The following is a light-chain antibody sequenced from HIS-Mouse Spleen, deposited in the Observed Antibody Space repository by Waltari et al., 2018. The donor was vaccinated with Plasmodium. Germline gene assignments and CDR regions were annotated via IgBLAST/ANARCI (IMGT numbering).Light chain of an antibody. CDR1: SGHGGSYNL. J-gene: IGLJ3*02. CDR2: EGS. Sequence: QSALTQPASVSGSPGQSITIPCTGTSGHGGSYNLFSWYHQHPGKAPKPMIYEGSKRPSGVSNRFSGSKSGNTASLTISGLQAEDEADYYCCSYAGSSTFVFGGGTKLTVL. V-gene: IGLV2-23*03. CDR3: CSYAGSSTFV.